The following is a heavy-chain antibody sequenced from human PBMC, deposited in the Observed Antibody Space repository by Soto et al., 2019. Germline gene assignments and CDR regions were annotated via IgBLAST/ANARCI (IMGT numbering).Heavy chain of an antibody. J-gene: IGHJ2*01. Sequence: QVQLVQSGAEVKKPGSSVKVSCKASGGTFSSYAISWVRQAPGQGLEWMGWIIPIFGTANYAQKFQGRVMITADESTSTAYMELSSLRSEDTVVYYCARDPISSSYAGWYFDLWGRGTLVTVSS. V-gene: IGHV1-69*01. CDR2: IIPIFGTA. CDR3: ARDPISSSYAGWYFDL. CDR1: GGTFSSYA. D-gene: IGHD6-13*01.